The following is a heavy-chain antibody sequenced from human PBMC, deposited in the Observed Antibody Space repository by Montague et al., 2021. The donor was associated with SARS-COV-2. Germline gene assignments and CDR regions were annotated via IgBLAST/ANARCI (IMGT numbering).Heavy chain of an antibody. Sequence: TLSLTCTVSGGSIRSGSYYWNWIRQPAGKGLEWIGRIYTSGSTKYKPCLKSRVTISVDTSRNQFSLKLSSVTAADTAVYYCARESLHLTGYYNDYFDYWGQGTLVTVSS. J-gene: IGHJ4*02. CDR2: IYTSGST. CDR1: GGSIRSGSYY. V-gene: IGHV4-61*02. D-gene: IGHD3-9*01. CDR3: ARESLHLTGYYNDYFDY.